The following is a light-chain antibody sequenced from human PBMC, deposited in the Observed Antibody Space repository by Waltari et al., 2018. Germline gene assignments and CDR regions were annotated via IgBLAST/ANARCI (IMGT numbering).Light chain of an antibody. CDR1: QSVLHSSNNKNY. V-gene: IGKV4-1*01. J-gene: IGKJ3*01. CDR3: QQCYSTPFT. CDR2: WAS. Sequence: DIVMTQSPDSLAVSLGERATINCKSSQSVLHSSNNKNYLAWYQQKPGQPPKLLVYWASTRESGVPDRFSGSGSGTDFTLTISSLQAEDVAVYYCQQCYSTPFTFGPGTKVDIK.